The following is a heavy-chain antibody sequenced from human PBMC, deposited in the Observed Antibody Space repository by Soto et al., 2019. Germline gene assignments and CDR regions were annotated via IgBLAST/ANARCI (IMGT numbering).Heavy chain of an antibody. D-gene: IGHD2-15*01. Sequence: PGCALQLSCAASGFPCNSYAISWVRPTPWKGLEWVSAISGSGGSTYYAGSVKGRFTISSDNSKNTLYLQMNSLRAEDTAVYYCAKGSAVGPRYYGMDVWGQGTTVAV. CDR2: ISGSGGST. J-gene: IGHJ6*02. CDR1: GFPCNSYA. CDR3: AKGSAVGPRYYGMDV. V-gene: IGHV3-23*01.